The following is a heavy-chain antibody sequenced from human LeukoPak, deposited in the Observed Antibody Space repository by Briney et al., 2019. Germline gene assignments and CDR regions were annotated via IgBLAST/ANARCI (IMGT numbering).Heavy chain of an antibody. Sequence: GGSLRLSCAASGFTFDDYAMHWVRQAPGKGLEWVSLISGDGGSTYYADSVKGRFTISRDNSKNSLYLQMISLRTEDTALYYCAKDIRQLGYDAFDIWGQGTMVTVSS. J-gene: IGHJ3*02. CDR2: ISGDGGST. CDR1: GFTFDDYA. D-gene: IGHD6-13*01. CDR3: AKDIRQLGYDAFDI. V-gene: IGHV3-43*02.